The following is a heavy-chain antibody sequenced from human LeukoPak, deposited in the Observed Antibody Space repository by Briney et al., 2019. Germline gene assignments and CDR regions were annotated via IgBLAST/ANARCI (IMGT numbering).Heavy chain of an antibody. J-gene: IGHJ4*02. D-gene: IGHD5-18*01. CDR3: ARGRGRGYSYGFQGY. Sequence: SETLSLTCAVYGGSFSGYYWRWIRQPPGKGLEWIGEINHSGSTNYNPSLKSRVTISVDTSKNQFSLKLSSVTAADTAVYYCARGRGRGYSYGFQGYWGQGTLVTVSS. V-gene: IGHV4-34*01. CDR1: GGSFSGYY. CDR2: INHSGST.